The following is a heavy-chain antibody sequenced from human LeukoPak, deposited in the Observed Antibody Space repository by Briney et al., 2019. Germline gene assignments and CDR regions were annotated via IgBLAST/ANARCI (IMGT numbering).Heavy chain of an antibody. V-gene: IGHV3-20*03. CDR1: GIHFYYYD. J-gene: IGHJ4*02. CDR2: FNWNGGST. Sequence: GALGPSFAASGIHFYYYDMRWGRPGSGKGVGWGSGFNWNGGSTGYADSVKGRFTIARDNAKNSLYLQMNSLRAEDTALYYCARDLYWQRYCSGGSCSGFNYWGQGTLVTVSS. D-gene: IGHD2-15*01. CDR3: ARDLYWQRYCSGGSCSGFNY.